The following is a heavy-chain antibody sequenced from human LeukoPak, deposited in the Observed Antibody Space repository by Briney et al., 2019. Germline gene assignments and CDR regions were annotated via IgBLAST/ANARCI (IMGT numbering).Heavy chain of an antibody. CDR3: ARDFRYYYDSSGYYYVFDY. V-gene: IGHV4-59*12. J-gene: IGHJ4*02. Sequence: SETLSLTCTVSGGSINSYYWSWIRQPPGKGLECIGYIHYTGSTNYNPSLKSRVTISVDTSKNQFSLRLSSVTAADTAVYYCARDFRYYYDSSGYYYVFDYWGQGTLVTVSS. D-gene: IGHD3-22*01. CDR2: IHYTGST. CDR1: GGSINSYY.